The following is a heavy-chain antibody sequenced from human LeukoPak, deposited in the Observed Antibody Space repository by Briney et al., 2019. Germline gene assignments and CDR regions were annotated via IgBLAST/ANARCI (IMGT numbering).Heavy chain of an antibody. CDR1: GFTFSNAW. J-gene: IGHJ4*02. CDR3: AREISAAGIDY. D-gene: IGHD6-13*01. CDR2: ISSNGRSI. Sequence: KPGGSLRLSCAASGFTFSNAWMSWIRQAPGKGLEWVSYISSNGRSISYADSVKGRFTISRDNAKNSLYLQMNSLRAEDTAVYYCAREISAAGIDYWGQGTLVTVSS. V-gene: IGHV3-11*01.